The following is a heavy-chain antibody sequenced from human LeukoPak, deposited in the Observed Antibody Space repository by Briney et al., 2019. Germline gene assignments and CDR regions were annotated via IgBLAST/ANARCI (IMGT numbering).Heavy chain of an antibody. D-gene: IGHD3-22*01. J-gene: IGHJ4*02. Sequence: SGTLSLTCAVSGGSISSSNWWSWVRQPPGKGLEWIGEIYHSGSTNYNPSLKGRVTISVDKSKNQFSLKLSSVTAADTAVYYCAREGYDSSGYYYFDYWGQGTLVTVSS. V-gene: IGHV4-4*02. CDR2: IYHSGST. CDR1: GGSISSSNW. CDR3: AREGYDSSGYYYFDY.